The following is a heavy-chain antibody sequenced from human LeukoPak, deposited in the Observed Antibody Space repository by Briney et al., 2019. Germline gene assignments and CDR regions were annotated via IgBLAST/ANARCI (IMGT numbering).Heavy chain of an antibody. CDR1: GFTFSNYG. D-gene: IGHD3-10*01. CDR3: PKGGVSPTYSHIFEI. Sequence: GGSLRLSCAASGFTFSNYGMHWVRQAPGKGLEWVTFIRYDGSDKYYAASVKGRFTVSRDNSKNTLCLQMNSLRAEDTAFYYCPKGGVSPTYSHIFEIWGQGTKVTVSS. V-gene: IGHV3-30*02. J-gene: IGHJ3*02. CDR2: IRYDGSDK.